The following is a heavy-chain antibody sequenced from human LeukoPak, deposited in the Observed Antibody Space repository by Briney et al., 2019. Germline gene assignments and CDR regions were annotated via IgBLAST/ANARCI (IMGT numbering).Heavy chain of an antibody. D-gene: IGHD5-12*01. CDR2: IGSGGLTT. CDR3: AKSGATIWTFNY. CDR1: GSTFGNYA. J-gene: IGHJ4*02. V-gene: IGHV3-23*01. Sequence: GGSLRLSCAASGSTFGNYAMSWVRQAPGKGLEWVSGIGSGGLTTYYTDSVKGRFTISRDNSKNTLYLQVNSLRADDTALYYCAKSGATIWTFNYWGQGALVTVSS.